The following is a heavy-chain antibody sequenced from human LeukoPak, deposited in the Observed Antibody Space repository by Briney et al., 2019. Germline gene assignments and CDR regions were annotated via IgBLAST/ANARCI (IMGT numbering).Heavy chain of an antibody. CDR1: GYTLTELS. Sequence: EASVKVSCKVSGYTLTELSMHWVRQAPGKGLEWMGGFDPEDGETIYAQKFQGRVTMTEDTSTDTAYMELSSLRSEDTAVYYCVTIRYYYDSSGQYYFDYWGQGTLVTVSS. CDR2: FDPEDGET. CDR3: VTIRYYYDSSGQYYFDY. V-gene: IGHV1-24*01. J-gene: IGHJ4*02. D-gene: IGHD3-22*01.